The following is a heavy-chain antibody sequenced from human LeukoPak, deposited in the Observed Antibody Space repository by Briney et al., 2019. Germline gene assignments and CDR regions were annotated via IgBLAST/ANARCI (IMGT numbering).Heavy chain of an antibody. Sequence: SETLSLTCTVSGGSISSSSYYWGWIRQPPGKGLEWIGSIYYSGSTYYNPSLKSRVTISVDTSKNQFSLKLSSVTAADTAVYYCARLSIAADGGYYYGMDVWGQGTTVTVSS. CDR1: GGSISSSSYY. J-gene: IGHJ6*02. V-gene: IGHV4-39*01. D-gene: IGHD6-13*01. CDR3: ARLSIAADGGYYYGMDV. CDR2: IYYSGST.